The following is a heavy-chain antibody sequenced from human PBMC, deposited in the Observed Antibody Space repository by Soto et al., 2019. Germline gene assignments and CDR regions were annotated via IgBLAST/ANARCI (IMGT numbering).Heavy chain of an antibody. CDR1: GGSISNYY. CDR3: ARRWSGTDF. J-gene: IGHJ4*02. V-gene: IGHV4-59*01. Sequence: ASETLSLTCSVSGGSISNYYCNWIRQPPWKGLEWIGYVHYSGTISYNPSLESRVTMSLDTSKNQFSLSLRSVTAADTAIYYCARRWSGTDFWGRRTLVTVCS. CDR2: VHYSGTI. D-gene: IGHD1-1*01.